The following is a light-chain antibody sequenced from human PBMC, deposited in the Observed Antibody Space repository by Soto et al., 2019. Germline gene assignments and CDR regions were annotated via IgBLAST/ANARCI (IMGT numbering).Light chain of an antibody. CDR2: GAT. CDR3: QQYRSWLRT. V-gene: IGKV3-15*01. J-gene: IGKJ1*01. Sequence: EILLTQSPATLSVSPGETATLSCRASQNVLSDLAWYQQKPGQAPRLLVYGATTRATDAPAKFRGSGSGTEFSLTISSLQSEDFATYYCQQYRSWLRTFGQGSKVEI. CDR1: QNVLSD.